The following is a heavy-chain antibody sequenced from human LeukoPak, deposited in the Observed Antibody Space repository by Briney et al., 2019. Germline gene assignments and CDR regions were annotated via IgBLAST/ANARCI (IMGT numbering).Heavy chain of an antibody. CDR2: IKEDGTGT. V-gene: IGHV3-7*03. D-gene: IGHD5-24*01. CDR1: GFMFSSNW. CDR3: AKEGRSLQTY. Sequence: GGSLRLSCAAAGFMFSSNWMSWVRVAPGKGLEWVANIKEDGTGTYSVDSVKGRFTISRDNAKNSLYLQMNSLRVEDTAVYYCAKEGRSLQTYWGQGTLVTVSS. J-gene: IGHJ4*02.